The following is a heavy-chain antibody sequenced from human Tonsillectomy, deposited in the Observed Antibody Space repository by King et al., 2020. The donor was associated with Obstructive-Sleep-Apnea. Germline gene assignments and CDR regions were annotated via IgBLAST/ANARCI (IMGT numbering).Heavy chain of an antibody. CDR2: IRYDGSNK. J-gene: IGHJ4*02. CDR3: AKEIGYGSSASCYLLFDY. V-gene: IGHV3-30*02. Sequence: PGKGLEWVAFIRYDGSNKYYADSVKGRFTISRDNSKNTLYLQMNSLRAEDTAVYYCAKEIGYGSSASCYLLFDYWGQGTLVTVS. D-gene: IGHD2-2*01.